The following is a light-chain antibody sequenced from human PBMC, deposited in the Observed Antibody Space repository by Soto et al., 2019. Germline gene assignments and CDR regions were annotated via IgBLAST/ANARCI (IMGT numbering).Light chain of an antibody. J-gene: IGKJ5*01. Sequence: EIVLTQSPVTLSLSQGERATLSCRASQSVSSYLAWYQQKPGQAPRLLIYDASNRATGIPDRFSGSGSGTDFTLTFSSLEPEDFAVYYCQQYSNWPITFGQGTRLEIK. CDR3: QQYSNWPIT. CDR2: DAS. V-gene: IGKV3-11*01. CDR1: QSVSSY.